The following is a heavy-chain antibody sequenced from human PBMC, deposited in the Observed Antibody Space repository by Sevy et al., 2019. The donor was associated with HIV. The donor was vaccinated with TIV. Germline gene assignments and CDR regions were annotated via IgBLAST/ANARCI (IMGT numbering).Heavy chain of an antibody. Sequence: GGALRLSCAASGFTFSNAWMSWVRQAPGKGLEWVGRIKSKTHGGTTEYAAPVKGGFTISRDDSKKKLYLQMNSLKHADTAVYYCTATVTTPVDYYGMDVWGQGTTATVSS. CDR1: GFTFSNAW. CDR2: IKSKTHGGTT. CDR3: TATVTTPVDYYGMDV. J-gene: IGHJ6*02. V-gene: IGHV3-15*01. D-gene: IGHD4-17*01.